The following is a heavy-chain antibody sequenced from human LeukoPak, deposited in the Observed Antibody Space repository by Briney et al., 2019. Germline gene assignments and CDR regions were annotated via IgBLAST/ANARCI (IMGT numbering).Heavy chain of an antibody. CDR2: ISSSSSYI. CDR3: ARKGATTSASHFDC. Sequence: GXXLRLSCAASGFTFSSYSMNWVRQAPGKGLEWVSSISSSSSYIHYEDYMKGRFTISRDNAKDSLYLQMNSLRAEDTAVYYCARKGATTSASHFDCWGQGTLVTVSS. D-gene: IGHD5-12*01. CDR1: GFTFSSYS. J-gene: IGHJ4*02. V-gene: IGHV3-21*01.